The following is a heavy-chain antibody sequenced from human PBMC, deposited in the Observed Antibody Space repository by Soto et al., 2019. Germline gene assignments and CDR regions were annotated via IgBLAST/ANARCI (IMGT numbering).Heavy chain of an antibody. CDR3: ARDYYGSGSDYVDFAY. V-gene: IGHV3-21*03. CDR2: ISRSSSYI. Sequence: DVQLVESGGGLVKPGGSRRLSCAASGFTFSGHSMNWVRQAPGRGLEWVSSISRSSSYIFYADSVKGRFTISRDNAENSVYLQMNSLRAEDTGVYYCARDYYGSGSDYVDFAYWGQGTLVTVSS. D-gene: IGHD3-10*01. J-gene: IGHJ4*02. CDR1: GFTFSGHS.